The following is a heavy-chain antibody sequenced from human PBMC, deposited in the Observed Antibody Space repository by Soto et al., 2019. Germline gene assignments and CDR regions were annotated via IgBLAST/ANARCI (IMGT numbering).Heavy chain of an antibody. CDR3: AKFDTVTMLYYYYGMDV. V-gene: IGHV3-23*01. D-gene: IGHD4-4*01. J-gene: IGHJ6*02. CDR1: GFTFSSYA. CDR2: ISGSGGST. Sequence: VQLLESGGGLVQPGGSLRLSCAASGFTFSSYAMSWVRQAPGKGLEWVSAISGSGGSTYYADSVKGRFTISRDNSKNTLYLQMNSLRAEDTAVYYCAKFDTVTMLYYYYGMDVWGQGTTVTVSS.